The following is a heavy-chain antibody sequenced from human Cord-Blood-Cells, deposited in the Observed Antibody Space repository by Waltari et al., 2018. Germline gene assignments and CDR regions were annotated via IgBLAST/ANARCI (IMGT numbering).Heavy chain of an antibody. CDR3: AREIRYCSGGSCYYYYYYMDV. CDR1: GYTFTGYY. J-gene: IGHJ6*03. Sequence: QVQLVQSGAEVKKRGASVKVSCKASGYTFTGYYMHWVRQAPGQGLEWMGWINPNSGGTNYAQKFQGRVTMTRDTSISTAYMELSRLRSDDTAVYYCAREIRYCSGGSCYYYYYYMDVWGKGTTVTVSS. V-gene: IGHV1-2*02. D-gene: IGHD2-15*01. CDR2: INPNSGGT.